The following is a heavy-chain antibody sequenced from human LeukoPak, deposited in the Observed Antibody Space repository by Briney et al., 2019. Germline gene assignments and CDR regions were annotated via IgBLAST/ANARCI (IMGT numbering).Heavy chain of an antibody. CDR1: GGTFSSYA. V-gene: IGHV1-69*01. D-gene: IGHD3-22*01. CDR2: IIPIFGTA. J-gene: IGHJ3*02. Sequence: ASVKVSCKASGGTFSSYAISWVRQAPGQGLEWMGGIIPIFGTANYAQTFQGRVTITADESTSAAYMELSSLRSEDTAVYYCASYYYDSSGYLDIWGQGTMVTVSS. CDR3: ASYYYDSSGYLDI.